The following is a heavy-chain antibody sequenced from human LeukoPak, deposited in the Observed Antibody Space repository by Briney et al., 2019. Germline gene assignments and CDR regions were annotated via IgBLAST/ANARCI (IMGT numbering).Heavy chain of an antibody. V-gene: IGHV1-18*01. CDR3: ARDYGGSGSYYPYWYFDL. CDR2: ISAYNGNT. Sequence: ASVKVSCKASGYTFTSYGISWVRQAPGQGLEWMGWISAYNGNTNYAQKLQGRVTMTTDTSTSTAYMELRSLRSDDTAVYYCARDYGGSGSYYPYWYFDLWGRGTLVTVSS. D-gene: IGHD3-10*01. CDR1: GYTFTSYG. J-gene: IGHJ2*01.